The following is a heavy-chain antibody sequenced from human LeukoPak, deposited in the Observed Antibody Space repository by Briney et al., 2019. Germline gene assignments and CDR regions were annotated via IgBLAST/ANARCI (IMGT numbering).Heavy chain of an antibody. CDR3: AKDRDWLILDKSYFDY. CDR1: GFTFSSYG. V-gene: IGHV3-30*02. CDR2: IRYDGSNK. Sequence: GGSLRLSCAASGFTFSSYGMHWVRQAPGKGLEWVAFIRYDGSNKYYADSVKGRFTISRDNSKNTLYLQMNSLRAEDTAVYYCAKDRDWLILDKSYFDYWGQGTLVTVSS. D-gene: IGHD6-19*01. J-gene: IGHJ4*02.